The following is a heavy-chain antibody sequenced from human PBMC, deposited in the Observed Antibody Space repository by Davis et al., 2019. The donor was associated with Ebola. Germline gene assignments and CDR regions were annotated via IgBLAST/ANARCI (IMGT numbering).Heavy chain of an antibody. CDR2: IYHSGST. CDR3: ARRQDYDFWSGYRNGMDV. D-gene: IGHD3-3*01. CDR1: GGSFSGYY. J-gene: IGHJ6*02. V-gene: IGHV4-34*01. Sequence: MPSETLSLTCAVYGGSFSGYYWSWIRQPPGKGLEWIGEIYHSGSTNYNLSLKSRVTISVDKSKNQFSLKLSSVTAADTAVYYCARRQDYDFWSGYRNGMDVWGQGTTVTVSS.